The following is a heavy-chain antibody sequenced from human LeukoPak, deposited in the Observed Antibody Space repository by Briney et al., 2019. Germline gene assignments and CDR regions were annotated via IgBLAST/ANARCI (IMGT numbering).Heavy chain of an antibody. Sequence: GGSLRLSCAASGFTFSSYGMHWVRQAPGKGLEWVSAISGSGGSTYYADSVKGRFTISRDNSKNTLYLQMNSLRAEDTAVYYCAKHVDGSDAFDIWGQGTMVTVSS. CDR2: ISGSGGST. D-gene: IGHD2-15*01. J-gene: IGHJ3*02. V-gene: IGHV3-23*01. CDR1: GFTFSSYG. CDR3: AKHVDGSDAFDI.